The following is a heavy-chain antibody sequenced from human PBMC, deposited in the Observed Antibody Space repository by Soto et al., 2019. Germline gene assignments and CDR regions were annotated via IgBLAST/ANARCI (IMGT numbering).Heavy chain of an antibody. Sequence: SETLSLTCTVSGGSISSYYWSWIRQPPGKGLEWIGYIYYSGSTNYNPSLKSRVTISVDTSKNQFSLKLSSVTAADTAVYYCARVYYGDIYYFDYWGQGTRVTVSS. CDR1: GGSISSYY. CDR2: IYYSGST. CDR3: ARVYYGDIYYFDY. J-gene: IGHJ4*02. V-gene: IGHV4-59*01. D-gene: IGHD4-17*01.